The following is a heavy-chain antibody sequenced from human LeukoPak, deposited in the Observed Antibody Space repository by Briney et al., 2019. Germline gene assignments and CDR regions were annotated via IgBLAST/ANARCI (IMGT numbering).Heavy chain of an antibody. CDR3: ARHGSGSGWNCHFDL. V-gene: IGHV4-59*08. J-gene: IGHJ2*01. CDR2: IHYSGST. CDR1: GGSISSYY. D-gene: IGHD6-19*01. Sequence: PSETLSLTCTVSGGSISSYYWSWIRQPPGKGLEWIGYIHYSGSTNYNPSLKSRVTMSLDTSKNQFSLKLSSVTAADTAVYYCARHGSGSGWNCHFDLWGRGTLVTVSS.